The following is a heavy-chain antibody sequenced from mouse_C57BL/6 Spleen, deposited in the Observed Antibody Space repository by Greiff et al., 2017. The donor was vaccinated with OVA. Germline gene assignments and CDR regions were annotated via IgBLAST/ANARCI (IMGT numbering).Heavy chain of an antibody. Sequence: QVQLQQSGAELVKPGASVKISCKASGYAFSSYWMNWVKQRPGKGLEWIGQIYPGDGDTNYNGKFKGEATLTADNSSSTAYMQLSSLTSEDSAVYFCARRWGTNSLYYYAMDYWGQGTSVTVSS. V-gene: IGHV1-80*01. CDR2: IYPGDGDT. J-gene: IGHJ4*01. CDR3: ARRWGTNSLYYYAMDY. CDR1: GYAFSSYW. D-gene: IGHD1-1*02.